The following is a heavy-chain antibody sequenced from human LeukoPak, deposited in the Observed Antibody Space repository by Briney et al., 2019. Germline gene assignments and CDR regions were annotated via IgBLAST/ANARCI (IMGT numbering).Heavy chain of an antibody. V-gene: IGHV3-11*01. Sequence: GRSLRLSCAASGFTFSDYYMSWIRQAPGKGLEWVSYISSSGSTIYYADSVEGRFTISRDNAKNSLYLQMNSLRAEDTAVYYCARGSGDMVRGVIIPQYYYYYYMDVWGKGTTVTISS. CDR1: GFTFSDYY. CDR3: ARGSGDMVRGVIIPQYYYYYYMDV. CDR2: ISSSGSTI. D-gene: IGHD3-10*01. J-gene: IGHJ6*03.